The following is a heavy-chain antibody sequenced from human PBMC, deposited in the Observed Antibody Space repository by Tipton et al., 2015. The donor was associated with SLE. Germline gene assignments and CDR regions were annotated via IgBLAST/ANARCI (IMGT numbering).Heavy chain of an antibody. CDR3: ARHPGASFDF. Sequence: SLTCTVSGGSIGSGDYYWSWFRQHPGKGLEWIGYIHDSGATFYNPSLRSRSAISVDTSQNQFSLRLTSATAADTAIYYCARHPGASFDFWGQGILVTVSS. J-gene: IGHJ4*02. CDR2: IHDSGAT. V-gene: IGHV4-31*03. CDR1: GGSIGSGDYY.